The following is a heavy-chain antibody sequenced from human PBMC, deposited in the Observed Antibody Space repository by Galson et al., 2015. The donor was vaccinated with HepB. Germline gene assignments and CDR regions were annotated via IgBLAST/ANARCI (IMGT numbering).Heavy chain of an antibody. D-gene: IGHD1-1*01. CDR3: ARWLTTGTTGGDWFDP. Sequence: SLRLSCAASGFTFSSYGMHWVRQAPGKGLEWVAVIWYDGSNKYYADSVKGRFTISRDNSKNTLYLQMNSLRAEDTAVYYCARWLTTGTTGGDWFDPWGQGTLVTVSS. J-gene: IGHJ5*02. CDR1: GFTFSSYG. CDR2: IWYDGSNK. V-gene: IGHV3-33*01.